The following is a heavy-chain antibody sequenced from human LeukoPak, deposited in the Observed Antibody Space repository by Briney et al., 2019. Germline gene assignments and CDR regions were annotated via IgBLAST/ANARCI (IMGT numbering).Heavy chain of an antibody. V-gene: IGHV3-23*01. CDR1: GFTFSSYA. D-gene: IGHD3-3*01. CDR3: XKDPYYDFWSGYQQDQDLDI. J-gene: IGHJ3*02. CDR2: ISGSGGST. Sequence: GGSLRLSCAASGFTFSSYAMSWVRQAPGKGLEWVSAISGSGGSTYYADSVKGRFTISRDNSKNTLYLQMNSLRAEDTAVYYCXKDPYYDFWSGYQQDQDLDIWGQGTMVTVSS.